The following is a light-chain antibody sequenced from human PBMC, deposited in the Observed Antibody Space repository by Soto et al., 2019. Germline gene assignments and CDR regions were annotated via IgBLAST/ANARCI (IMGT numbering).Light chain of an antibody. V-gene: IGKV3-20*01. CDR2: GAS. CDR3: QQYVNAPDT. J-gene: IGKJ2*01. CDR1: QSLSSSY. Sequence: EIVLTQSPGTLSLSPGERATLSCRASQSLSSSYLAWYQQKPGQAPRLLIYGASSRATGIPDRFSGSGSGTDFTLTISRLEPEDFAVYYCQQYVNAPDTFGQGTKVEIK.